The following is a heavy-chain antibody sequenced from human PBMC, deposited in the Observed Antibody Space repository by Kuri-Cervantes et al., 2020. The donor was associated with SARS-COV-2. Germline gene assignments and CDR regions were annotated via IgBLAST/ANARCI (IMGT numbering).Heavy chain of an antibody. J-gene: IGHJ5*02. V-gene: IGHV3-9*01. D-gene: IGHD3-10*01. CDR3: AKDRMVQGVIRGTAFDP. Sequence: SLKISCAASGFTFSGYAMSWVRQAPGKGLEWVSGISWNSGSIGYADSVKGRFTISRDNAKNSLYLQMNSLRAEDTALYYCAKDRMVQGVIRGTAFDPWGQGTLVTVSS. CDR2: ISWNSGSI. CDR1: GFTFSGYA.